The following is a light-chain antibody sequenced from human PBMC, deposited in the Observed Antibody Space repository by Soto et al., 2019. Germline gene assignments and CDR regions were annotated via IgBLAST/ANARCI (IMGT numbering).Light chain of an antibody. CDR1: SSDVGGYNY. CDR2: EVT. Sequence: QSALTQPASVSGSPGQSITISCTGTSSDVGGYNYVSWYQQHPGIAPKLLIYEVTTRPSGVSLRCSGSKSCNTASLTISGLQAEDEAEYHCSSYTSASTLLYLFGTGTKLTVL. J-gene: IGLJ1*01. V-gene: IGLV2-14*01. CDR3: SSYTSASTLLYL.